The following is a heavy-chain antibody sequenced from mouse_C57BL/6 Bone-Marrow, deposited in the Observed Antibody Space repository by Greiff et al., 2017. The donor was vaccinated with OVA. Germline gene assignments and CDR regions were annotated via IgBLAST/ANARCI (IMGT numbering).Heavy chain of an antibody. CDR3: TREGAWFPYWYFDV. D-gene: IGHD2-2*01. CDR1: GYTFTSYW. V-gene: IGHV1-5*01. CDR2: IYPGNSDT. Sequence: EVQLQQSGTVLARPGASVKMSCKTSGYTFTSYWMHWVKQRPGQGLEWIGAIYPGNSDTSYNQKFKGKAKLTAVTSASTAYMELSSLTNEDSAVYYCTREGAWFPYWYFDVWGTGTTVTVSS. J-gene: IGHJ1*03.